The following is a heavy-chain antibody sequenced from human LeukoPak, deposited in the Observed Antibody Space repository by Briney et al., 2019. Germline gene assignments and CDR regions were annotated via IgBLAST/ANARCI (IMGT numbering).Heavy chain of an antibody. J-gene: IGHJ6*03. CDR3: ARDVLLWFGELGAMDV. CDR2: ISTSSMTI. D-gene: IGHD3-10*01. V-gene: IGHV3-11*01. CDR1: GFSFSDYY. Sequence: GGSLRLSCAASGFSFSDYYVSWIRQAPGKGLEWVSYISTSSMTIFYADSVRGRFTVSRDNAKNSLYLQMNSLRAEDTAVYYCARDVLLWFGELGAMDVWGKGTTVTVSS.